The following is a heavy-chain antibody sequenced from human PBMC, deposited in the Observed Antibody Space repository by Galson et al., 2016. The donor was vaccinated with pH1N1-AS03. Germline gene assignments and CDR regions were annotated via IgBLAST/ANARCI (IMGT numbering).Heavy chain of an antibody. Sequence: SLRLSCAASGFIFSKFQMSWVRQAPGEGLEWVSTYGGSDEKTYYADSVKGRFTISKDSSKNTLYLQMSTLRAEDTALYYCTTVAGTYYNGAYWGQGSLVTVSS. J-gene: IGHJ4*02. V-gene: IGHV3-23*01. CDR3: TTVAGTYYNGAY. CDR2: YGGSDEKT. CDR1: GFIFSKFQ. D-gene: IGHD3-10*01.